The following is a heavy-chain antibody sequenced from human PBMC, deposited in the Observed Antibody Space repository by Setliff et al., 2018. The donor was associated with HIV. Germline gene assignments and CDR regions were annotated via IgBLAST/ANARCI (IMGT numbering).Heavy chain of an antibody. CDR3: ARDVGRLDYFDY. Sequence: PSETLSLTCAVSGYSISSGYYWGWIRQPPGKGLEWIGSIYHSGSTYFNPSLKSRLTISVDTSTNQFSLNLTSVTAADTAVYYCARDVGRLDYFDYWGQGTLVTVSS. CDR1: GYSISSGYY. D-gene: IGHD2-15*01. CDR2: IYHSGST. V-gene: IGHV4-38-2*02. J-gene: IGHJ4*02.